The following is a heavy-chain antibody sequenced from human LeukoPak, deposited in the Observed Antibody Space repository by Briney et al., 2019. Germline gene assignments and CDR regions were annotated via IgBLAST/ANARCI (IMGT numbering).Heavy chain of an antibody. CDR3: AKPGSMIVVVIASFDY. D-gene: IGHD3-22*01. Sequence: PGRSLGLSCAASGFTFSSYGMHWVRQAPGKGLEWVAVISYDGSNKYYADSVKGRFTISRDNSKNTLYLQMNSLRAEDTAVYYCAKPGSMIVVVIASFDYWGQGTLVTVSS. CDR1: GFTFSSYG. V-gene: IGHV3-30*18. CDR2: ISYDGSNK. J-gene: IGHJ4*02.